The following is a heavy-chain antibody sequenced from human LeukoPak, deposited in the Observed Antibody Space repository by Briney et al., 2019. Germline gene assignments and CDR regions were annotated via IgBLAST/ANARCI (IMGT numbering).Heavy chain of an antibody. CDR2: ISSSSSHT. J-gene: IGHJ4*02. CDR3: ARDREGTSWYPDY. V-gene: IGHV3-21*01. CDR1: GFTFSTYN. Sequence: GGSLRLSCAASGFTFSTYNMNWVRQAPGKGLEWVSSISSSSSHTYYVDSVKGRFTISRDNTMNSLYLQMNSLRAEDTAVYYCARDREGTSWYPDYWGQGTLVTVSS. D-gene: IGHD6-13*01.